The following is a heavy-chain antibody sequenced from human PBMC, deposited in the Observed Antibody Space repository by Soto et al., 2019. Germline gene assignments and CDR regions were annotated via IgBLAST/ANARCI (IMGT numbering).Heavy chain of an antibody. Sequence: GGSLRLSCAASGFTFDDYAMHWVRQAPGKGLEWVSGISWNSGSIGYADSVKGRFTISRDNAKNSLYLQMNSLRAEDTALYYCAKERSITGTRGFGEGYYFDYWGQGTLVTVSS. D-gene: IGHD1-7*01. CDR2: ISWNSGSI. CDR1: GFTFDDYA. J-gene: IGHJ4*02. CDR3: AKERSITGTRGFGEGYYFDY. V-gene: IGHV3-9*01.